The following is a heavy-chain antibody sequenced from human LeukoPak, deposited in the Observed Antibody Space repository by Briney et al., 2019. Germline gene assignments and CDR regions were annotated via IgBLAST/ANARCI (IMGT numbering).Heavy chain of an antibody. J-gene: IGHJ4*02. CDR1: GFTFSSYW. CDR2: IGGSGTRT. D-gene: IGHD2-2*03. V-gene: IGHV3-23*01. CDR3: AKDSHWILFDD. Sequence: GGSLRLSCAASGFTFSSYWMSWVRQAPGKGLEWVSGIGGSGTRTYYADSVKGRFTISRDNSKNTLYLQMDSLRDEDTAVYYCAKDSHWILFDDWGQGTLVTVSS.